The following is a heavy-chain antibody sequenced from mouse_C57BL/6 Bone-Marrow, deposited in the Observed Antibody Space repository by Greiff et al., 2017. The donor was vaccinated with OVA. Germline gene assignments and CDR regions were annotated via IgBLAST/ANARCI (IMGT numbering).Heavy chain of an antibody. Sequence: VQLQQSGAELVRPGASVTLSCKASGYTFTDYEMHWVKQTPVHGLEWIGAIDPETGGTAYNQKFKGKAILTADKSSSTAYMELRSLTSEDSAVYYCTRREEDDMDYWGQGTSVTVSS. V-gene: IGHV1-15*01. CDR1: GYTFTDYE. CDR3: TRREEDDMDY. CDR2: IDPETGGT. J-gene: IGHJ4*01.